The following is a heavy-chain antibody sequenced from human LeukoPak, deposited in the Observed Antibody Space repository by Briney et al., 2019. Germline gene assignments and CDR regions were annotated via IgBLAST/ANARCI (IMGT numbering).Heavy chain of an antibody. Sequence: SETLYLTCTVSGGSISSSSYYWGWIRQPPGKGLEWIGSIYYSGSTYYNPSLKSRVTISVDTSKNQFSLKLSSVTAADTAVYSCARRAQRYSSGWYPSYYFDYWGQETLVTVSS. CDR2: IYYSGST. V-gene: IGHV4-39*01. D-gene: IGHD6-19*01. J-gene: IGHJ4*02. CDR1: GGSISSSSYY. CDR3: ARRAQRYSSGWYPSYYFDY.